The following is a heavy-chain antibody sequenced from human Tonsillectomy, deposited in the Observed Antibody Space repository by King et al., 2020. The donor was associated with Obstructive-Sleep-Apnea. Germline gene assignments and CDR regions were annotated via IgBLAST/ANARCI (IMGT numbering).Heavy chain of an antibody. D-gene: IGHD3-10*01. Sequence: QLQESGPGLVKPSQTLSLTCTVSGGSISSGDYYWSWIRQHPGKGLEWIGYIYYSGSTNYNPSLKGRVTISVDTSKNQFSLKLTSVTAADTAVYYCAGAPMVRGIIRWLDPWGQGTLVTVSS. V-gene: IGHV4-31*03. CDR1: GGSISSGDYY. CDR2: IYYSGST. CDR3: AGAPMVRGIIRWLDP. J-gene: IGHJ5*02.